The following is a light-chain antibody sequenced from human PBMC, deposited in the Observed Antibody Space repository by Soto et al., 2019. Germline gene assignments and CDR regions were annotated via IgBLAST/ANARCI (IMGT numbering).Light chain of an antibody. CDR2: DDN. Sequence: QSVMTQPPSVSAAPGQKVTISCSGSSSNIGGNSVSWYQQLPGTAPKLLIYDDNKRPSGIPDRFSGSKSGTSATLGSTGFQTGDAADYYCCSWDSSRSAYVFGTGTKLTVL. V-gene: IGLV1-51*01. J-gene: IGLJ1*01. CDR1: SSNIGGNS. CDR3: CSWDSSRSAYV.